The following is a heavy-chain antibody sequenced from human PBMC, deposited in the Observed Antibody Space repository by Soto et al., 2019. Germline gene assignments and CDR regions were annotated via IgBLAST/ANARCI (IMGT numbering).Heavy chain of an antibody. V-gene: IGHV1-69*01. CDR3: ATDVVRSTGGDS. CDR1: GGTFTTSS. Sequence: QVQLVQSGAEVKEPGSSVKVSCKTSGGTFTTSSFVWVRQGPGQGLEWMGGIIPIFSKTNLAPKFQGRVPFAADESTLTVYMALSSLRSELTAIYYCATDVVRSTGGDSWGQGTLVTVSS. CDR2: IIPIFSKT. J-gene: IGHJ4*02. D-gene: IGHD7-27*01.